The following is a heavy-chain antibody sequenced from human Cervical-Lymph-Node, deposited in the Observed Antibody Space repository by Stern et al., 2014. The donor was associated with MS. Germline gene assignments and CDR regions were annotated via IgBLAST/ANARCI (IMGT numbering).Heavy chain of an antibody. CDR2: IIPIFGTA. D-gene: IGHD5-18*01. CDR3: ARESDVDTAMPHFQH. V-gene: IGHV1-69*01. CDR1: GGTFSSYA. Sequence: VQLVESGAEVKKPGSSVKVSCKASGGTFSSYAISCVRQSPGPGLQWMGGIIPIFGTANYAQKFQGRVTITADESTSTAYMELSSLRSEDTAVYYCARESDVDTAMPHFQHWGQGTLVTVSS. J-gene: IGHJ1*01.